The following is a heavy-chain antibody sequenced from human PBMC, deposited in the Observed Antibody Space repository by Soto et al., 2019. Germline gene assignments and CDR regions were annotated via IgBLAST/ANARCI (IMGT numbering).Heavy chain of an antibody. CDR3: LRMYDY. CDR2: INGDGSST. D-gene: IGHD3-3*01. J-gene: IGHJ4*02. CDR1: GFTFSSYW. Sequence: PGGSLRLSCAASGFTFSSYWMHWVRQAPGKGLVWVSRINGDGSSTDYADSVKGRFTIARDNAKNTLYLQMSSLRDEDTAVYYCLRMYDYWGQGTLVTVS. V-gene: IGHV3-74*01.